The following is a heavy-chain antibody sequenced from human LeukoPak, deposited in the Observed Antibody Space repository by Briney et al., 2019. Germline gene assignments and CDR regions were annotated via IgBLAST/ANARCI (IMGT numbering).Heavy chain of an antibody. J-gene: IGHJ3*02. Sequence: GASVKVSCKVSGYTLTELSMHWVRQAPGKGLEWMGGFDPEDGETIYAQKFQGRVTMTEDTSTDTAYMELSSLRSEDTAVYYCARLTYYDFWSGYNYAFDIWGQGTMVTVSS. CDR3: ARLTYYDFWSGYNYAFDI. V-gene: IGHV1-24*01. CDR1: GYTLTELS. D-gene: IGHD3-3*01. CDR2: FDPEDGET.